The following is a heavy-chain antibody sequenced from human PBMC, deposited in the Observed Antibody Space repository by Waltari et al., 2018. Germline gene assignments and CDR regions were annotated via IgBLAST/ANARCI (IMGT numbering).Heavy chain of an antibody. Sequence: QLQLQESGPGLVKPSETLSLTCSVSVVSITSTSHYWAWIRQPTGKGLEWIGSIYYSGTTYYNLSLKSRVTLSVDTSKNQFSLKLSSVTAADTAMYFCARVARGGYYTGWFDTWGQGALVTVSS. CDR1: VVSITSTSHY. D-gene: IGHD3-3*01. J-gene: IGHJ5*02. CDR2: IYYSGTT. V-gene: IGHV4-39*07. CDR3: ARVARGGYYTGWFDT.